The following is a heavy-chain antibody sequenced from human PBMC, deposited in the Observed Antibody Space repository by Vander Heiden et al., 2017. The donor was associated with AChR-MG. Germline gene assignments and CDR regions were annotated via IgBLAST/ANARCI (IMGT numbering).Heavy chain of an antibody. CDR1: GFNFDDYA. V-gene: IGHV3-9*01. CDR3: ARATGVGVTAAILGY. Sequence: EVQLVESGGGLVQPGRSLRLSCAASGFNFDDYAMHWVRQAPGKGLEWVSGISWNSGSIGYADSGKGRFTISRDNAKNSLYLQMNSMRAEDTALYYCARATGVGVTAAILGYWGQGTLVTVSS. D-gene: IGHD2-2*02. CDR2: ISWNSGSI. J-gene: IGHJ4*02.